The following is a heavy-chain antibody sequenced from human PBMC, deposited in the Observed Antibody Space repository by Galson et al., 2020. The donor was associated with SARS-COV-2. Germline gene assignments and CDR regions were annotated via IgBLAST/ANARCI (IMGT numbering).Heavy chain of an antibody. Sequence: SETLSLTCSVSGGSISSHYWSWVRQPPGKGLEWIGYIHSTGSTNYNPSLKSRVTISVDTSKYQSSLRLSSVTAADTAMYYCASLLFTTSSRPFDYWGQGALVTVSS. CDR2: IHSTGST. CDR1: GGSISSHY. D-gene: IGHD1-26*01. J-gene: IGHJ4*02. CDR3: ASLLFTTSSRPFDY. V-gene: IGHV4-59*11.